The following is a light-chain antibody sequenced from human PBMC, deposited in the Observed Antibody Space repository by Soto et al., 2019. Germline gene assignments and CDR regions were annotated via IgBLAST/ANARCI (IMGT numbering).Light chain of an antibody. V-gene: IGKV3-20*01. CDR1: QSVPRSY. CDR3: QQYGISIT. Sequence: IVLTQSPNTLSLSPGERATLSCMAFQSVPRSYLAWDQQKPGQAPRLLIHGTSSRAAGIPDRFSGSGSGTDFTLTISRLEPEDFAVFYCQQYGISITFGQGTRLEIK. CDR2: GTS. J-gene: IGKJ5*01.